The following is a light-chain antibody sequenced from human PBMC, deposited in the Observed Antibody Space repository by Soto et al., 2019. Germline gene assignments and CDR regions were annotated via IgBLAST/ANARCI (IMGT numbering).Light chain of an antibody. Sequence: QSALTQPASVSGSPGQSIAISCTGVRTDVDGFDYVSWYQQHPGQAPQLIIYDVYNRPSGVSHRFSGSKSGDTASLTISGLHAEVVAYYYGTSYTSSTPFYVFGTG. CDR2: DVY. J-gene: IGLJ1*01. CDR3: TSYTSSTPFYV. CDR1: RTDVDGFDY. V-gene: IGLV2-14*03.